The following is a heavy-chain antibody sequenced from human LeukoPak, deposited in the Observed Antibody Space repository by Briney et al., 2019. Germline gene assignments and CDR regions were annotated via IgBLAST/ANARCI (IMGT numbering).Heavy chain of an antibody. CDR3: ARVRSSDFWSGYYYYYYGMDV. CDR1: GFTFSSYG. Sequence: GRSLRLSCAASGFTFSSYGMHWVRQAPGKGLEWVAVIWYDGSNKYYADSVKGRFTISRDNSKNTLYLQMNSLRAEDTAVYYCARVRSSDFWSGYYYYYYGMDVWGQGTTVTVS. V-gene: IGHV3-33*01. D-gene: IGHD3-3*01. CDR2: IWYDGSNK. J-gene: IGHJ6*02.